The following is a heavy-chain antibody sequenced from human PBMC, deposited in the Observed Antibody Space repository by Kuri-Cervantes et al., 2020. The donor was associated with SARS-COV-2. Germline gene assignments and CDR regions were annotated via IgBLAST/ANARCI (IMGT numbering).Heavy chain of an antibody. Sequence: ASVKVSCKTSGYTFTAYYVHWVRQAPGQGLEWMGRIHPNDGATNSAQKFQGRVTMTGDTSISTAYMELSRLRSDDTAVYYCARSYFYDSSGYVIDYWGQGTLVTVSS. CDR1: GYTFTAYY. CDR2: IHPNDGAT. J-gene: IGHJ4*02. D-gene: IGHD3-22*01. V-gene: IGHV1-2*06. CDR3: ARSYFYDSSGYVIDY.